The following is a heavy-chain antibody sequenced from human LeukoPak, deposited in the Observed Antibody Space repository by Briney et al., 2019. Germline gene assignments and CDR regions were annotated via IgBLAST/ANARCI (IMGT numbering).Heavy chain of an antibody. CDR1: GFTFSSYG. D-gene: IGHD3-10*01. CDR3: AKDAHVLLWFGELFQEGANWFDP. J-gene: IGHJ5*02. V-gene: IGHV3-30*18. CDR2: ISYDGSNK. Sequence: GGSLRLSCAASGFTFSSYGMHWVRQAPGKGLEWVAVISYDGSNKYYADSVKGRFTISRDNSKNTLYLQMNSLRAEDTAVYYCAKDAHVLLWFGELFQEGANWFDPWGQGTLVTVSS.